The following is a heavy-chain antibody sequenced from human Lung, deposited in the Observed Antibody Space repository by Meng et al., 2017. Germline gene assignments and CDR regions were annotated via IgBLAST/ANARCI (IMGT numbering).Heavy chain of an antibody. CDR3: ARGRRNEPLFDY. CDR2: LIAVFDKT. V-gene: IGHV1-69*13. J-gene: IGHJ4*02. Sequence: QVQLVQFGVEVKKPGSSVKVACKTSGGSFSTHTFSWVRQAPGQGLEWMGGLIAVFDKTKAAPRFQDRVTFTADESTSTAYMELSRLTFDDTAVYFCARGRRNEPLFDYWGQGTLVTVSS. CDR1: GGSFSTHT. D-gene: IGHD1-14*01.